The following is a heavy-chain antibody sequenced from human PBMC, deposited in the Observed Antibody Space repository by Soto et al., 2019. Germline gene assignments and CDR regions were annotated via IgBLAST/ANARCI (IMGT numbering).Heavy chain of an antibody. Sequence: QITLKESGPTLVKPTQTLTLTCTFSGFSLTTQGVHVGWIRQPPGKALEWLALIYWEDNEVYSPSLKNRLTINKDTSKSQVVLTLATVDPVDTATYYCVYRDFGDYFFQFWGQGILVNVSS. CDR3: VYRDFGDYFFQF. V-gene: IGHV2-5*02. CDR1: GFSLTTQGVH. D-gene: IGHD4-17*01. J-gene: IGHJ4*02. CDR2: IYWEDNE.